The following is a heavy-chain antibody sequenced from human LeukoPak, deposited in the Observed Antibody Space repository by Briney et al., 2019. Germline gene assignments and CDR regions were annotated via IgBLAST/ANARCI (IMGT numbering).Heavy chain of an antibody. CDR2: IWYDGSNK. J-gene: IGHJ4*02. Sequence: GSLRLSCAASGFTFSSYGMHWVRPAPGKGLEWVAAIWYDGSNKYYADSVKGRFTISRDNSKNTLYLQMNSLRGEDTAVYYCVRGPYGSGSYRGGQGTLVTVS. CDR3: VRGPYGSGSYR. D-gene: IGHD3-10*01. V-gene: IGHV3-33*01. CDR1: GFTFSSYG.